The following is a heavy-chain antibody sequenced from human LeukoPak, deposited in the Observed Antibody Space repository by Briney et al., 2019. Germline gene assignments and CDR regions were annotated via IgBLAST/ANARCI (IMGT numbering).Heavy chain of an antibody. D-gene: IGHD6-19*01. CDR3: ASFSSGWPGFDY. CDR1: GYTFTSYY. CDR2: INPSGGST. J-gene: IGHJ4*02. V-gene: IGHV1-46*01. Sequence: GASVKVSCKASGYTFTSYYMHWVRQAPGQGLEWMGIINPSGGSTSYAQKFQGRVTMTRDTSTSTVYMELSSLRSEDTAVYYCASFSSGWPGFDYWGQGTLVTVSS.